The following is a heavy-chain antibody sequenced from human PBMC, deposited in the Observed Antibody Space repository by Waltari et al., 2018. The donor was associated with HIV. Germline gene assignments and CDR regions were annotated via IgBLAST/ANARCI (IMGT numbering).Heavy chain of an antibody. J-gene: IGHJ5*02. D-gene: IGHD3-22*01. CDR3: ARDTPDAYYYDTSGYWS. CDR1: GYTFTGYY. V-gene: IGHV1-2*02. Sequence: QVQLVQSGAEVKKPGASVKVSCKASGYTFTGYYMHWVRQAPGQGLEWMGWINPNGGGTNYARKFQGRGTMTRDTSISTAYMELSRLRSDDTAVYYCARDTPDAYYYDTSGYWSWGQGTLVTVSS. CDR2: INPNGGGT.